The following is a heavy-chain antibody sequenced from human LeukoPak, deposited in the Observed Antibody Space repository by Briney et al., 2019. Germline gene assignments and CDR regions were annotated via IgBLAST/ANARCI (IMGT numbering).Heavy chain of an antibody. CDR2: INVGNGNT. J-gene: IGHJ4*02. D-gene: IGHD3-10*01. Sequence: ASVKVSCKASGYTFTTIALIWWGRPPGQSLGWWGGINVGNGNTKYSQKFQGRVTITRDTSASTAYMELNSLRSEDTAVYYCARGRMVRGAPPDYWGQGTLVTVSS. CDR1: GYTFTTIA. CDR3: ARGRMVRGAPPDY. V-gene: IGHV1-3*01.